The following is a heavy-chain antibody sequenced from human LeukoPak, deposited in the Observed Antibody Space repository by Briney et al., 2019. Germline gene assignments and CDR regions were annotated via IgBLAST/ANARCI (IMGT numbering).Heavy chain of an antibody. D-gene: IGHD2-21*01. V-gene: IGHV3-23*01. Sequence: GGSLRLSCAASGFTFSSYAMSWVRQAPGKGLEWVSAISGRGGSTYYADSVKGRFTISRDNSKNTLYLQMNSLRAEDTAVYYCAKANCGGDCSPWYYYYMDVWGKGTTVTVSS. CDR2: ISGRGGST. J-gene: IGHJ6*03. CDR1: GFTFSSYA. CDR3: AKANCGGDCSPWYYYYMDV.